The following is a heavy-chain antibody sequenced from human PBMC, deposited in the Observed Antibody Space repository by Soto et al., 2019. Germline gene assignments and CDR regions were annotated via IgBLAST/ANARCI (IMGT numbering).Heavy chain of an antibody. Sequence: PSETLSLTCSVSGYPVSSSDYYWAWIRQPPGKWLEWIGSMFYSGLTYYNPSLKSRVTLSVDTSKDQFSVGLNSVTAADTAVYYCAPLSVSLSGPYGIHVWGQGTTVTVSS. CDR3: APLSVSLSGPYGIHV. J-gene: IGHJ6*02. D-gene: IGHD2-15*01. CDR2: MFYSGLT. V-gene: IGHV4-39*01. CDR1: GYPVSSSDYY.